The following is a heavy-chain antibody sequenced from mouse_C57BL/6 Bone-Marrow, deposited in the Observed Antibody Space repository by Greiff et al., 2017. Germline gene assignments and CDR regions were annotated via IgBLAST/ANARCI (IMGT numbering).Heavy chain of an antibody. J-gene: IGHJ2*01. V-gene: IGHV14-2*01. CDR1: GFNFKDYY. Sequence: EVQLQESGAELVKPGASVKLSCTASGFNFKDYYIHWVKQRTEKGLEWIGRIDPEDGETKYAPKFQDKATITADTSSNTAYLQLSSLTSEDTAVYYCTRSLIYYGTNYWGQGTTLTVSS. CDR2: IDPEDGET. CDR3: TRSLIYYGTNY. D-gene: IGHD1-1*01.